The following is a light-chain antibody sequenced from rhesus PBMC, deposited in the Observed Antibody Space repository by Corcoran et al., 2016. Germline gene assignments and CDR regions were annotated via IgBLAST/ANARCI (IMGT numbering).Light chain of an antibody. V-gene: IGKV3-24*03. Sequence: EIVMTQSPVTLALSPGERATLSCRASQSVSNYLAWYQQKPGQAPRSLIYGVSSRATGIPDRVSGRGSGTEFTLTISSLEPEDVGVYFCLQSSNWPLTFGGGTKVELK. CDR1: QSVSNY. J-gene: IGKJ4*01. CDR2: GVS. CDR3: LQSSNWPLT.